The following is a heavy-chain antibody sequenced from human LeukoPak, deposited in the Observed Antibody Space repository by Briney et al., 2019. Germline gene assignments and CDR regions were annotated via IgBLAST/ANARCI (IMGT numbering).Heavy chain of an antibody. J-gene: IGHJ4*02. CDR3: AKAESSGYHYGADY. Sequence: GGPLTLPCAASGLLFSSYGMHWVRQARGKAGAGVAVISYDGRNKYYADSVKGRFAISRDNSKNTLYLQMNSLRVEDTAVYFGAKAESSGYHYGADYWGQGTLVTVSS. D-gene: IGHD3-22*01. CDR1: GLLFSSYG. CDR2: ISYDGRNK. V-gene: IGHV3-30*18.